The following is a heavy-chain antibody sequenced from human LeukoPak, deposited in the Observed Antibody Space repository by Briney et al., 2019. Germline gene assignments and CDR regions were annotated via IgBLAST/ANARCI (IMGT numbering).Heavy chain of an antibody. D-gene: IGHD5-12*01. CDR2: ISGSGGST. CDR1: GITPSNYG. CDR3: VPRGYYFDY. Sequence: HAPGSMRPSCAVSGITPSNYGMSWVRQAAGKGLEWVAAISGSGGSTYYADSVKGRFTISRDNSKNTLYLQMNSLRAEDTAVYYCVPRGYYFDYWGQGTLVTVSS. J-gene: IGHJ4*02. V-gene: IGHV3-23*01.